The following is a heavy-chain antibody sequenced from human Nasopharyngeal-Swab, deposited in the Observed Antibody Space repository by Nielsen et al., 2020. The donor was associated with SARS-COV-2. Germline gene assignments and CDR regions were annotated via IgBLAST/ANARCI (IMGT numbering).Heavy chain of an antibody. CDR3: ARDIWLRLEGNNAFDL. Sequence: GGSLILSCAASGFSFDNYWLKWVRPVPGKALEWGAKINQVGSEKYYVESVKGRFTISSDNAKNSLYLQMNSLRAADTALYYCARDIWLRLEGNNAFDLWGQGTMVIVSS. CDR2: INQVGSEK. J-gene: IGHJ3*01. V-gene: IGHV3-7*01. D-gene: IGHD5-12*01. CDR1: GFSFDNYW.